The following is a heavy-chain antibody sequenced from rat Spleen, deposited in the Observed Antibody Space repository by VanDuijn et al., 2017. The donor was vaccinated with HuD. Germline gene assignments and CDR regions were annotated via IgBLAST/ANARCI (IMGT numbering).Heavy chain of an antibody. D-gene: IGHD1-12*02. V-gene: IGHV5-7*01. CDR3: ARLYYFDGSYYYRFYFDY. CDR1: GFTFSDYN. CDR2: ISYDGTNT. Sequence: EVQLVESGGGLVQPGRSLKLSCAASGFTFSDYNMAWVRQAPKKGLEWVASISYDGTNTYYRDSVKGRFTISRDNAKSTLYLQMDSLRSEDTATYYCARLYYFDGSYYYRFYFDYWGQGVMVTVSS. J-gene: IGHJ2*01.